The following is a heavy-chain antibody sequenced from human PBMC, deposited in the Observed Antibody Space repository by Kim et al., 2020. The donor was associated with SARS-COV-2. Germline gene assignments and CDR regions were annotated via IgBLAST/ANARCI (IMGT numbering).Heavy chain of an antibody. J-gene: IGHJ6*02. CDR2: IGTAGDT. D-gene: IGHD3-10*01. V-gene: IGHV3-13*01. CDR3: ARGGDGERFWYYYGMDV. CDR1: GFTFSSYD. Sequence: GGSLRLSCAASGFTFSSYDMHWVRQATGKGLEWVSVIGTAGDTSYPGSVKGRFTISRENARNSLYLQMNSLRAGDTAVYYCARGGDGERFWYYYGMDVWGQGTTVTVSS.